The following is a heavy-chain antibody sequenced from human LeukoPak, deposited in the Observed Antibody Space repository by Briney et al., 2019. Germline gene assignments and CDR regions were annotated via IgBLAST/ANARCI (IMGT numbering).Heavy chain of an antibody. V-gene: IGHV1-24*01. CDR1: GYTLTELS. CDR3: ATVRGMITFGGVIPYYFDY. Sequence: ASVKVSCKVSGYTLTELSMHWVRQAPGKGREWMGGFDPENGETIYAQKFQGRVTITEDTSTDTAYMELSSLRSEDTAVYYCATVRGMITFGGVIPYYFDYWGQGTLVTVSS. CDR2: FDPENGET. J-gene: IGHJ4*02. D-gene: IGHD3-16*02.